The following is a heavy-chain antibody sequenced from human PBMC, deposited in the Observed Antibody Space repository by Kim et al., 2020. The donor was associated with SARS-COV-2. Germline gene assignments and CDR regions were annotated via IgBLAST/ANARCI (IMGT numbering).Heavy chain of an antibody. Sequence: SETLSLTCNVSGGSLSGSGYYWGWIRQPPGKGLEWIGNIYYSGSTYYNPSLESRVSISIDTSKNHFSLHLGSVTATDTAIYYCAEYDNAGYYNYFDDWGQRSLVTVTS. J-gene: IGHJ4*02. V-gene: IGHV4-39*02. CDR2: IYYSGST. CDR3: AEYDNAGYYNYFDD. CDR1: GGSLSGSGYY. D-gene: IGHD3-22*01.